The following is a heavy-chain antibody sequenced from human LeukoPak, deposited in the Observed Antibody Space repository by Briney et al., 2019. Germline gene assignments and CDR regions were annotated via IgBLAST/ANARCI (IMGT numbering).Heavy chain of an antibody. CDR2: ISAYNGNT. CDR1: GYTFTSYG. J-gene: IGHJ4*02. V-gene: IGHV1-18*01. CDR3: ARVAVVGATMGGFDY. D-gene: IGHD1-26*01. Sequence: ASVKVSCKASGYTFTSYGISWVRQAPGQGREWMGWISAYNGNTNYAQKLQGRVTMTTDPSTSTAYMELRSLRSDDTAVYYCARVAVVGATMGGFDYWGQGTLVTVSS.